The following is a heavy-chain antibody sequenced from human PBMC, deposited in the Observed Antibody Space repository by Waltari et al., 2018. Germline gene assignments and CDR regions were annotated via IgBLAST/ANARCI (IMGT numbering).Heavy chain of an antibody. CDR1: GFTFDDYA. CDR3: AKDDPDSSGYYPGAFDI. CDR2: ISWNSGSI. Sequence: EVQLVESGGGLVQPGRSLRLSCAASGFTFDDYAMHWVRQAPGKGLEWVSGISWNSGSIGYADSVKGRFTISRDNAKNSLYLQMNSLRAEDTALYYCAKDDPDSSGYYPGAFDIWGQGTMVTVSS. J-gene: IGHJ3*02. V-gene: IGHV3-9*01. D-gene: IGHD3-22*01.